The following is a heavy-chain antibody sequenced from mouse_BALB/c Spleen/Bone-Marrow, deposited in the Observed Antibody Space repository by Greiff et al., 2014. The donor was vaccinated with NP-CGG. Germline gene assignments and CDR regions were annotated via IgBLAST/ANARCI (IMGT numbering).Heavy chain of an antibody. V-gene: IGHV1-5*01. CDR2: IYPGNSDT. CDR1: GYTFTSYW. CDR3: TSYGSSLYYFDY. Sequence: VHVKQSGTVLARPGASVKMSCKASGYTFTSYWMHWVKQRPGQGLEWIGAIYPGNSDTSYNQKFKGKAKLTAGTSTSTAYMELSSLTNEDSAVYYCTSYGSSLYYFDYWGQGTTLTVSS. D-gene: IGHD1-1*01. J-gene: IGHJ2*01.